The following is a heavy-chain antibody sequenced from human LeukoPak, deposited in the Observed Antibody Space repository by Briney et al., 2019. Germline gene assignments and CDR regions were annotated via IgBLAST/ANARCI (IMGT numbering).Heavy chain of an antibody. CDR3: ARIPITIFGVVASGMDV. D-gene: IGHD3-3*01. CDR2: IYYSGST. J-gene: IGHJ6*02. V-gene: IGHV4-31*03. CDR1: GGSISSGGYY. Sequence: SETLSLTCTVSGGSISSGGYYWSWIRQHPGKGLEWIGYIYYSGSTYYNPSLKSRVTISVDTSKNQFSLKLSSVTAADTAVYYCARIPITIFGVVASGMDVWGQGTTVTASS.